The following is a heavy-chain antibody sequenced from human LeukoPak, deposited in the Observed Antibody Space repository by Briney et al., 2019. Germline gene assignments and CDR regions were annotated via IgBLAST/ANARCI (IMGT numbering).Heavy chain of an antibody. CDR3: TAGVAVSRWYYFDY. CDR2: FAPEDGER. CDR1: GYSLTDFS. J-gene: IGHJ4*01. V-gene: IGHV1-24*01. Sequence: ASVKVSCKVSGYSLTDFSINWVRQAPGKGFEWMGGFAPEDGERIYALKFQGRVTMTEDTSADTAYMVLSSLKSEDTAVYFCTAGVAVSRWYYFDYWGQGTLVTVSS. D-gene: IGHD6-13*01.